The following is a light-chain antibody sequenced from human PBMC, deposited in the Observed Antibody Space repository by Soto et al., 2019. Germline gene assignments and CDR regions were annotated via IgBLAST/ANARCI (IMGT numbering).Light chain of an antibody. CDR3: QQYGSSPLT. V-gene: IGKV3-20*01. CDR2: GAS. J-gene: IGKJ4*01. CDR1: QSVGSSY. Sequence: EIVLTQSPGTLSLSPGESATLSCRAGQSVGSSYLAWYQQKPGQAPRLLIFGASSRAPGIPDRFSGGGSGTDFTLTISRLEPEDFAVYYCQQYGSSPLTFGGGTKVEIK.